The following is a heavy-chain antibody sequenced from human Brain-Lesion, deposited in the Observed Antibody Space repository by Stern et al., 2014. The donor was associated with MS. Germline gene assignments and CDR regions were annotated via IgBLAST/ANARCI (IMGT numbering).Heavy chain of an antibody. Sequence: VQLLESGPGLVKPSQTLSLTCIVSGGSISSGSFYWNWIRQPAGKGLEWIGRIYSSGRTNYNPSLKSRFPISGATSKTLFSLKMFFMTAADTAVYYCARETGGYTYGDTDFFDYWGQGALVTVSS. CDR1: GGSISSGSFY. V-gene: IGHV4-61*02. J-gene: IGHJ4*02. CDR3: ARETGGYTYGDTDFFDY. D-gene: IGHD5-18*01. CDR2: IYSSGRT.